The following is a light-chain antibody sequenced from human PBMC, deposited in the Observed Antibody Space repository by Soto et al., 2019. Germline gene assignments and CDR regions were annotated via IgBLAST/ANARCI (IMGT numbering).Light chain of an antibody. V-gene: IGKV1-9*01. CDR1: QGISSY. CDR3: QQLNSYPIT. Sequence: IQLTQSPSSLSASVGDRVTIPCRSSQGISSYLAWYQQKPGKAPKLLIYAASTLQSGVPSRFSGSGSGTDFTLTISSQQPEDFATYYCQQLNSYPITFGQGTRLEI. J-gene: IGKJ5*01. CDR2: AAS.